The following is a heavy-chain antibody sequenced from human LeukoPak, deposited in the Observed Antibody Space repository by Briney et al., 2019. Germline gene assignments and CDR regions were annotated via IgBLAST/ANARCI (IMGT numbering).Heavy chain of an antibody. D-gene: IGHD3-22*01. CDR1: GFTFTNAW. V-gene: IGHV3-15*01. CDR3: AKGPQIGTYYDSSGYIP. Sequence: PGESLRLSCTASGFTFTNAWVSWVRQAPGKGLEWVGRIKGRADGGTTEYAAPVKGRFTISRDDSKNTLYLQMSSLGAEDTAVNYCAKGPQIGTYYDSSGYIPWGQGTLVTVSS. CDR2: IKGRADGGTT. J-gene: IGHJ5*02.